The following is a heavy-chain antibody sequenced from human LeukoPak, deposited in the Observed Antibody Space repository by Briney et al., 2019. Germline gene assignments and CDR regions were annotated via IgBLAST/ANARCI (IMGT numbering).Heavy chain of an antibody. Sequence: ASVKVSCKASAGTFSRYAISWVRQAPGQGLEWMGRITPIFETANYAQKFQGRATIITDESTSTAYMELSSLRSEDTAMYFCAREDHTNGWYSFDSWGQGTLVTVSS. V-gene: IGHV1-69*05. CDR1: AGTFSRYA. CDR2: ITPIFETA. CDR3: AREDHTNGWYSFDS. J-gene: IGHJ4*02. D-gene: IGHD6-19*01.